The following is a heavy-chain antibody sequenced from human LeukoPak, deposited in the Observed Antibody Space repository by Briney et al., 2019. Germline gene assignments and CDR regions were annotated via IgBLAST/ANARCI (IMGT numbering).Heavy chain of an antibody. V-gene: IGHV3-74*01. Sequence: GGSLRLSCAASGFTFSSYWMHWVRQGLGKGLVWVSRINSDGTSTSYADSVKGRFTISRDNAKNTLYLQMNSLRAEDTAVYYCARGVVAGNFGYWVQGTLVTVSS. J-gene: IGHJ4*02. CDR2: INSDGTST. CDR1: GFTFSSYW. CDR3: ARGVVAGNFGY. D-gene: IGHD6-19*01.